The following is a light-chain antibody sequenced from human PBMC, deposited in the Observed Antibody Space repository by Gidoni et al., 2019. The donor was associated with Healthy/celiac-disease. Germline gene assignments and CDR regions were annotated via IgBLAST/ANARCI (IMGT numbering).Light chain of an antibody. Sequence: SYELTQQPSVSVPPGQTASITCSGDKLGDKYACWYQQKPGQSPVLVIYQDSKRPSGIPERFSGSNSGNTATLTISGTQAMDEADYYCQAWDSSTLVFGGGTKLTVL. J-gene: IGLJ2*01. CDR1: KLGDKY. CDR2: QDS. CDR3: QAWDSSTLV. V-gene: IGLV3-1*01.